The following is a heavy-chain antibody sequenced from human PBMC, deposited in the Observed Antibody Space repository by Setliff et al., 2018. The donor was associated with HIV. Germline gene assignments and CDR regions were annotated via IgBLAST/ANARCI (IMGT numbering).Heavy chain of an antibody. V-gene: IGHV3-15*01. CDR3: ATRGRDLGFDY. CDR2: IKSKTDGGTT. CDR1: GFTFSNAW. Sequence: PGGSLRLSCAASGFTFSNAWMSWVRQAPGKGLEWVGRIKSKTDGGTTDYAAPVKGRFTISRDDSKNTLYLQMNSVRPEDTAVYYCATRGRDLGFDYWGQGTLVTVSS. J-gene: IGHJ4*02. D-gene: IGHD1-1*01.